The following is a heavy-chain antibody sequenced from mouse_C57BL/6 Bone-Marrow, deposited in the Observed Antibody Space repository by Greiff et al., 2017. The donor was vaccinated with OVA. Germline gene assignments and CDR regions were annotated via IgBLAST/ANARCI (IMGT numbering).Heavy chain of an antibody. Sequence: QVQLQQSGAELVRPGTSVKLSCKASGYTFTSYWMHWVKQRPGQGLEWIGVIDPSDSYTNYNQKFKGKATLTVDQSSSTAYMQLNSLTSEDSAVYYCARDPSITTRVAAPMDYWGQGTSVTVSS. CDR1: GYTFTSYW. J-gene: IGHJ4*01. CDR3: ARDPSITTRVAAPMDY. CDR2: IDPSDSYT. D-gene: IGHD1-1*01. V-gene: IGHV1-59*01.